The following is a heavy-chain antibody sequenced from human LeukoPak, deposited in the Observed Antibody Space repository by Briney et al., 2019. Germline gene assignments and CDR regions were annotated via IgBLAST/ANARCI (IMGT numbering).Heavy chain of an antibody. CDR2: ISYDGSNK. J-gene: IGHJ4*02. Sequence: GRSLRLSCAASGFIFISYGMHWVRQAPGKGLEWVALISYDGSNKYYADSVKGRFTISRDNSKNTLYLQMSSLRAEDTAMYYCAKDRYYYDSSGYSYFDYWGQGTLVTVSS. CDR1: GFIFISYG. V-gene: IGHV3-30*18. CDR3: AKDRYYYDSSGYSYFDY. D-gene: IGHD3-22*01.